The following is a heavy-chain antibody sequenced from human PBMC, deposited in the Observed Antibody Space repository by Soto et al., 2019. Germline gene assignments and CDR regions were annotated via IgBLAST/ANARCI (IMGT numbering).Heavy chain of an antibody. Sequence: GGSLKLSFAASGFTFGSYGMTWVRQAPGKGLECVSGITAATGTTYYADSVKGRFTISRDLSTNTLFLQMNSLRAADSAVYYCAKAKGRSNFYYSGLDVWGQGTTVTVSS. CDR1: GFTFGSYG. D-gene: IGHD1-26*01. CDR3: AKAKGRSNFYYSGLDV. J-gene: IGHJ6*02. CDR2: ITAATGTT. V-gene: IGHV3-23*01.